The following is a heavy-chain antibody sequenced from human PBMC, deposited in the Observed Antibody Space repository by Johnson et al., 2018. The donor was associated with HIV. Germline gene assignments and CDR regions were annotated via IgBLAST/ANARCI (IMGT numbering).Heavy chain of an antibody. V-gene: IGHV3-30*14. CDR2: ISYDGSNK. CDR1: GFTFSNYA. J-gene: IGHJ3*02. Sequence: QVQLVESGGGVVQPGRSLRLSCAASGFTFSNYAMHWVRQAPGKGLEWVAVISYDGSNKYYADSVKGRFTISRDNSKNTLYVQMGSLRAEDMAVYYCAREVYSNFDFDAFDIWGQGTMVTVSS. D-gene: IGHD6-13*01. CDR3: AREVYSNFDFDAFDI.